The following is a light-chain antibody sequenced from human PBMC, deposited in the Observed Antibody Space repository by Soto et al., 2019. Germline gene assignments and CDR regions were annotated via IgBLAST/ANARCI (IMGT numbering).Light chain of an antibody. CDR1: QSVSYY. J-gene: IGKJ1*01. CDR3: QQSYSTPPWT. Sequence: EIVLTQSPGTLSLSPGERATLSCRASQSVSYYLAWYQQKPGQAPRLLIYDASSRATGVPDRFSGSGSGTDFTLTISRLEPEDFATYFCQQSYSTPPWTFGQGTKVEIK. V-gene: IGKV3-20*01. CDR2: DAS.